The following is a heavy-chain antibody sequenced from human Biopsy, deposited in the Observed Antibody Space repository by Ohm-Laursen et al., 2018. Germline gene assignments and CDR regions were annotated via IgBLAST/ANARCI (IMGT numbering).Heavy chain of an antibody. CDR2: ISASGNHI. D-gene: IGHD2-8*01. CDR1: GFTFSGFS. CDR3: ARDGEAKYCKHGVCPSDF. J-gene: IGHJ4*02. Sequence: SLRLSCAASGFTFSGFSMNWVRQAPGKGLEWVSSISASGNHIYYTDSVEGRFTVSRDNGKNLVYLQMNSLRVEDTAVYYCARDGEAKYCKHGVCPSDFWGQGTLVTVSS. V-gene: IGHV3-21*01.